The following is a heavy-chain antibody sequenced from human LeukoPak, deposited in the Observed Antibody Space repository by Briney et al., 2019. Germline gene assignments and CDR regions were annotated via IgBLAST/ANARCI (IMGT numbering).Heavy chain of an antibody. Sequence: SETLSLTCTVSGVSINSNTYSWGWIRQPPGEGLEWIGTISYTGSTYFNSSLKSRVTIFVDTSKTQFSLKLSSVTAADTAVYYCARHFGYDDTSDYQGVPDYWGQGSLVTVSS. D-gene: IGHD3-22*01. CDR2: ISYTGST. V-gene: IGHV4-39*01. CDR3: ARHFGYDDTSDYQGVPDY. J-gene: IGHJ4*02. CDR1: GVSINSNTYS.